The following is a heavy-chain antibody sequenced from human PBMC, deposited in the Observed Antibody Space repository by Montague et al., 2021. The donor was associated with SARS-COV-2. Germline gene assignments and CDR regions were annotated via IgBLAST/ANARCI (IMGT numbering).Heavy chain of an antibody. CDR3: AKDGLIRGVNYFDY. J-gene: IGHJ4*02. V-gene: IGHV3-9*01. D-gene: IGHD3-10*01. Sequence: SLRLSCAASGFTFDDYAMYWVRQAPGKGLEWVSGINWYSGSIGYADSVKGRFTISRDNAENSLYLQMNSLRAEDTALYYCAKDGLIRGVNYFDYWGQGALVTVSS. CDR2: INWYSGSI. CDR1: GFTFDDYA.